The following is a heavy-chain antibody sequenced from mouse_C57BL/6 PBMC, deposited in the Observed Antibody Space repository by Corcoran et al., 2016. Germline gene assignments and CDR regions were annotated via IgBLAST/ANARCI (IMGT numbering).Heavy chain of an antibody. J-gene: IGHJ2*01. CDR3: AGDPYYYGSSRFDY. CDR2: IYPGDGDT. CDR1: GYAFSSYW. D-gene: IGHD1-1*01. V-gene: IGHV1-80*01. Sequence: QVQLQQSGAELVKPGASVKISCKASGYAFSSYWMNWVKQRPGKGLEWIGQIYPGDGDTNYNGKFKGEATLTADKSSSTAYMQLSSLTSEDSAVYFCAGDPYYYGSSRFDYLGQGTTLTVSS.